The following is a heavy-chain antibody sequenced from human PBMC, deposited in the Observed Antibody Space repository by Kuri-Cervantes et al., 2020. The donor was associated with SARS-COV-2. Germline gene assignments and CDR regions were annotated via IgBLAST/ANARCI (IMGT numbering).Heavy chain of an antibody. D-gene: IGHD3-3*01. CDR2: IYYSGST. J-gene: IGHJ5*02. V-gene: IGHV4-39*01. CDR1: GGSISSSSYY. CDR3: ARQMMSSITIFGVVITRNWFDP. Sequence: SETLSLTCTVSGGSISSSSYYWGWIRQPPGKGLEWIGGIYYSGSTYYNPSLKSRVTISVDTSKNQFSLKLSSVTAADTAVYYCARQMMSSITIFGVVITRNWFDPWGQGTLVTASS.